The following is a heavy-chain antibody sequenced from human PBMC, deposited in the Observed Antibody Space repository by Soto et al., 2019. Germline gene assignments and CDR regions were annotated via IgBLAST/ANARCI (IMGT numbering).Heavy chain of an antibody. D-gene: IGHD2-15*01. Sequence: QVQLQESGPGLVKPSQTLSLTCTVSGDSISSDGYYWSWIRQHPGKGLEWIGYIYHSGNTYYNPSFKCRVTISAATSKTKFPLRVSPVPAADTSVYYFPREPAVKGMAVWGQGTTFTV. CDR1: GDSISSDGYY. CDR2: IYHSGNT. V-gene: IGHV4-31*03. J-gene: IGHJ6*02. CDR3: PREPAVKGMAV.